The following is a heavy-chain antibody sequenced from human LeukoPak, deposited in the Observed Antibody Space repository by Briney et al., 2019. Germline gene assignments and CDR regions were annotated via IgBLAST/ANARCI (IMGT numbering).Heavy chain of an antibody. V-gene: IGHV4-34*01. CDR1: GGSFSGYY. CDR2: INHSGST. CDR3: AGKWLTRGGMDV. D-gene: IGHD5-24*01. J-gene: IGHJ6*04. Sequence: SETLSLTCAVYGGSFSGYYWSWIRQPPGKGLEWIGEINHSGSTNYNPSLKSRVTISVDTSKNQFSLKLSSVTAADTAVYYCAGKWLTRGGMDVWGKGTTVTVSS.